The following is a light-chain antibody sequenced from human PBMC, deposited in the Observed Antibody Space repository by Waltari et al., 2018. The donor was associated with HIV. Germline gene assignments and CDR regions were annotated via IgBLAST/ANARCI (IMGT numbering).Light chain of an antibody. Sequence: QSALTQPASVSGSPGQSITISCTGTSSDVGGYNYVSWYQQHPGKAPKLMIYDVSNRSSGVSNRFSVSKSGNTASLTISGLQAEDEADYYCSSYTSSSTRVFGTGTKVTVL. J-gene: IGLJ1*01. CDR3: SSYTSSSTRV. V-gene: IGLV2-14*01. CDR2: DVS. CDR1: SSDVGGYNY.